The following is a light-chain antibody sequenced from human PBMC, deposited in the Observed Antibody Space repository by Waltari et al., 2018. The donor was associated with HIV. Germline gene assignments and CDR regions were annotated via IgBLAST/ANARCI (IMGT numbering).Light chain of an antibody. CDR2: DTS. V-gene: IGLV7-46*01. CDR3: LLAFRGPRV. CDR1: AGDFTSEPY. Sequence: QAVVTQEPSLTVAPGGTVTLPCSSSAGDFTSEPYPSWFQVKPGQAPRKLIYDTSDRHSSTPARFSGSLLGGKAALTLSGAQPDDEADYFCLLAFRGPRVFGEGTRLTVL. J-gene: IGLJ2*01.